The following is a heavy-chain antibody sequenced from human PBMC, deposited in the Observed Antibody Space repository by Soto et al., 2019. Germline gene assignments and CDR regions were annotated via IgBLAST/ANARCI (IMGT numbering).Heavy chain of an antibody. CDR3: ATSPADGDYDWYFDL. J-gene: IGHJ2*01. Sequence: GASVKVSCKVSGYTLTELSMHWVRQAPGKGLEWMGGFDPEDGETIYAQKFQGRVTMTEGTSTDTAYMELSSLRSEDTAVYYCATSPADGDYDWYFDLWGRGTLVTVSS. CDR2: FDPEDGET. V-gene: IGHV1-24*01. CDR1: GYTLTELS. D-gene: IGHD4-17*01.